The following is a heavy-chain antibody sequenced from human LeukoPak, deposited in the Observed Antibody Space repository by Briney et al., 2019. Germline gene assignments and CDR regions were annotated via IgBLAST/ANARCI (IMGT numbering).Heavy chain of an antibody. CDR3: ASFPRAGNFDY. CDR2: IYYSGST. CDR1: GGSISSYY. D-gene: IGHD6-19*01. Sequence: PSETLSLTCTVSGGSISSYYWSWIRQPPGKGLEWIGYIYYSGSTNYNPSLKSRVTISVDTSKNQFSLKLGSVTAADTAVYYCASFPRAGNFDYWGQGTLVTVSS. V-gene: IGHV4-59*01. J-gene: IGHJ4*02.